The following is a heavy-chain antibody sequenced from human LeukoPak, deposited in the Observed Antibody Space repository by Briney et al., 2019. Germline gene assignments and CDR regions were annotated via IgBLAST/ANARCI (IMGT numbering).Heavy chain of an antibody. V-gene: IGHV3-15*05. Sequence: PGGSLRLSCAASGFTFSNARMSWVRQAPGKGLEWVGRIKSNNDGGTTDYAGPVKDRVTISRDDSKNTLYLQMNNLKTEDTAVYYCTTFPSGFDIWGQGTVVSVSS. CDR2: IKSNNDGGTT. CDR1: GFTFSNAR. CDR3: TTFPSGFDI. D-gene: IGHD3-3*01. J-gene: IGHJ3*02.